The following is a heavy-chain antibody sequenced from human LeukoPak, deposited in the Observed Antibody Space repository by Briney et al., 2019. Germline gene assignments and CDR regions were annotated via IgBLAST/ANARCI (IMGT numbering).Heavy chain of an antibody. J-gene: IGHJ5*02. CDR3: AKAAYYGSGSYYNNWFDP. D-gene: IGHD3-10*01. Sequence: ASVKVSCKASGGTFSSYAISWVRQAPGQGLEWIGRIIPILGIANYAQKFQGRVTITADKSTSTAYMELSSLRSEDTAVYYCAKAAYYGSGSYYNNWFDPWGQGTLVTVSS. CDR2: IIPILGIA. V-gene: IGHV1-69*04. CDR1: GGTFSSYA.